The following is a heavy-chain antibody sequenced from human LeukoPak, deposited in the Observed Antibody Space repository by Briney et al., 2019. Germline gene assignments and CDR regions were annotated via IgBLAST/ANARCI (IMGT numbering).Heavy chain of an antibody. V-gene: IGHV3-7*03. CDR3: ATYRQVLLPFES. CDR1: GFIFSNYW. CDR2: IKQDGSET. D-gene: IGHD2-8*02. Sequence: GGSLRLSCATSGFIFSNYWMSWVRQAPGKGLEWVANIKQDGSETYYVDSVKGRFTISRDDAKNSLYLQMNSLRAEDTAIYYCATYRQVLLPFESWGQGTLVTVSS. J-gene: IGHJ4*02.